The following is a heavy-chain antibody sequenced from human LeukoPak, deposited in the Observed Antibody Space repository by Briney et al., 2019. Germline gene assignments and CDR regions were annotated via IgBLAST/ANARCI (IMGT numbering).Heavy chain of an antibody. CDR1: GYSFDAYG. CDR3: ARGCVHCSDTSRGGDSFNV. V-gene: IGHV1-18*01. D-gene: IGHD2-2*01. CDR2: ISTYNGDT. Sequence: ASVKVSYKASGYSFDAYGISWVRQAPGQGLEWLGWISTYNGDTNYAQNLQGRVSMTTDTSTSTVSMELRSLRSDDTAVYCCARGCVHCSDTSRGGDSFNVWGQGTKVTVSS. J-gene: IGHJ3*01.